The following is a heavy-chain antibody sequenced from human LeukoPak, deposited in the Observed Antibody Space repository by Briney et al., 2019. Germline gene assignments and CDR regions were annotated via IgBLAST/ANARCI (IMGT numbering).Heavy chain of an antibody. CDR2: ISGSGGST. D-gene: IGHD2-2*01. V-gene: IGHV3-23*01. Sequence: GGSLRLPCAASGFTFSSYAMSWVRQAPGKGLEWVSAISGSGGSTYYADSVKGRFTISRNNSKNTLYLQMDSLRAEDTAVYYCAKEGYCSSTSCYGGYYYYYYGMDVWGQGTTVTVSS. CDR3: AKEGYCSSTSCYGGYYYYYYGMDV. CDR1: GFTFSSYA. J-gene: IGHJ6*02.